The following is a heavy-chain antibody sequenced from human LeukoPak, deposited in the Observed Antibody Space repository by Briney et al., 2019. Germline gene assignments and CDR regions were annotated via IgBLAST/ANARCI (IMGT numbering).Heavy chain of an antibody. D-gene: IGHD3-22*01. CDR2: INHSGDT. CDR3: ARGRFDYYDSSGYYRPREYYSYYYYMDV. CDR1: GGSFSGFY. Sequence: SETLSLTCAVYGGSFSGFYWSWIRQSPGKGLEWIGEINHSGDTNYNPSLKSRLTISVDTSKNHVSLNLSSVTAADTAVYYCARGRFDYYDSSGYYRPREYYSYYYYMDVWGKGTTVTISS. V-gene: IGHV4-34*01. J-gene: IGHJ6*03.